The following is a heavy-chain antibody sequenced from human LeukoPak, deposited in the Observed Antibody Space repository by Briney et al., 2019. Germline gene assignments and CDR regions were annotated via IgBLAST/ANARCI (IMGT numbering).Heavy chain of an antibody. J-gene: IGHJ4*02. CDR2: INHSGST. CDR1: GGSFSGYY. V-gene: IGHV4-34*01. Sequence: SETLSLTCAVYGGSFSGYYWSWIRQPPGKGLEWIGEINHSGSTNYNPSLKSRVTISVDTSRNQFSLKLSSVTAADTAVYYCARGLGIAAAGTFDYWGQGTLVTVSS. D-gene: IGHD6-13*01. CDR3: ARGLGIAAAGTFDY.